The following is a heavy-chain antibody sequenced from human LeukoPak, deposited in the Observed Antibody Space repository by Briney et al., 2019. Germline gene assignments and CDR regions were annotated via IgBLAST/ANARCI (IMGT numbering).Heavy chain of an antibody. D-gene: IGHD4-17*01. V-gene: IGHV4-30-4*08. CDR3: ARDLRYGDYVSVGELHAPDY. Sequence: PSETLSLTCTVSGGSISSGDYYWSWIRQPPGKGLEWIGYIYYSGSTYYNPSLKSRVTISVDTSKNQFSLKLSSVTAADTAVYYCARDLRYGDYVSVGELHAPDYWGQGTLVTVSS. CDR2: IYYSGST. CDR1: GGSISSGDYY. J-gene: IGHJ4*02.